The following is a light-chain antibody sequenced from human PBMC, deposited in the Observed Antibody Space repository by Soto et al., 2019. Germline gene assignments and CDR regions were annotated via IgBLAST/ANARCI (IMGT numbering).Light chain of an antibody. CDR1: SSNVGNTA. Sequence: QSALTQPPSMSAAPRQRVSISCSGSSSNVGNTAVSWYQQLPGKAPKLLIYYNDLLPSGVSDRFSGSKSGTSASLTISGLQSEDEADYYCAAWDDSLNSYVFGTGTKVTVL. CDR3: AAWDDSLNSYV. V-gene: IGLV1-36*01. CDR2: YND. J-gene: IGLJ1*01.